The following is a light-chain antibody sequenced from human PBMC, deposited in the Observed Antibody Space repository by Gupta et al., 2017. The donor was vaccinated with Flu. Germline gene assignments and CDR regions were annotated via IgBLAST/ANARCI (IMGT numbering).Light chain of an antibody. CDR2: SNN. V-gene: IGLV1-44*01. Sequence: GSRSNIGGNPVNWYQHLPGTAPKLLIYSNNQRPSGVPDRFSGSKSGTSASLAISGFQSEDEGDYYCAAWDDSLKAVFGGGTKLTVL. CDR3: AAWDDSLKAV. J-gene: IGLJ3*02. CDR1: RSNIGGNP.